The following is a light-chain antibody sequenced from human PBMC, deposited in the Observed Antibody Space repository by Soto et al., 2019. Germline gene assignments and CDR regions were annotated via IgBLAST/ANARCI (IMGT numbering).Light chain of an antibody. CDR1: SSNIGAGYV. V-gene: IGLV1-40*01. CDR3: QSYDISLREVV. Sequence: QSVLTQPPSVSGAPGQRVTISCTGSSSNIGAGYVVHWYQQLPGTAPKLLIYGNSNRPSGVPDRFSGSKSDTSASLAITGLQAEDEATYYCQSYDISLREVVFGGGTKVTVL. CDR2: GNS. J-gene: IGLJ2*01.